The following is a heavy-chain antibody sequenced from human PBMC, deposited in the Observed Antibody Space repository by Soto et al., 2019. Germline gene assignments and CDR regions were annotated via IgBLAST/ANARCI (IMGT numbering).Heavy chain of an antibody. V-gene: IGHV3-74*01. D-gene: IGHD1-26*01. J-gene: IGHJ3*01. CDR2: IHSDGSST. CDR3: ARGDRGAFAL. CDR1: GFTFSYYW. Sequence: EVQLVESGGGLVRPGGSLRLSCAASGFTFSYYWMHWARQAPGKGLVCVSRIHSDGSSTTYADFVKGRFIISRDNGRNTVDLQMNSVRVEDTGVYYCARGDRGAFALWGQGTVVTVSS.